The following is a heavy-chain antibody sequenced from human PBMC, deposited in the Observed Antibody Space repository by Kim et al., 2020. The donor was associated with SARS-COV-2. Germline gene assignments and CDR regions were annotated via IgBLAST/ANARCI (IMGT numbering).Heavy chain of an antibody. CDR2: ISGSVSNT. J-gene: IGHJ4*02. CDR3: AKDGGGWLTSGLYYFDY. V-gene: IGHV3-23*01. Sequence: GGSLRLSCVASGFTVTNYSMSWVRLAPGKGLEWVSSISGSVSNTYYADSVKGRVTIARYNSKDTLYLRISSLRAEDPTVYYGAKDGGGWLTSGLYYFDYWGQGTLVTVSS. D-gene: IGHD6-25*01. CDR1: GFTVTNYS.